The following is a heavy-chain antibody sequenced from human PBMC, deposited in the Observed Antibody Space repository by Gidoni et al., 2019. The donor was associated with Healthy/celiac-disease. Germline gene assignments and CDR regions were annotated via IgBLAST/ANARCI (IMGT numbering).Heavy chain of an antibody. Sequence: QVQLVESGGGVVQPGRSLRLSCAASGFTFGSYGMPWVRQAPGKGLEWVAVISYDGSNKYYADSVKGRFTISRDNSKNTRYLQMNSLRAEDTAVYYCAKDGYCSSTSCYRISRWFDPWGQGTLVTVSS. CDR2: ISYDGSNK. J-gene: IGHJ5*02. D-gene: IGHD2-2*02. V-gene: IGHV3-30*18. CDR1: GFTFGSYG. CDR3: AKDGYCSSTSCYRISRWFDP.